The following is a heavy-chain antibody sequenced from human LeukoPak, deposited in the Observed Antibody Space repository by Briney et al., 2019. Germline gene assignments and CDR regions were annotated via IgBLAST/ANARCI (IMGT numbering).Heavy chain of an antibody. J-gene: IGHJ6*02. CDR2: ISTSSSII. CDR3: AKDREYSGSYRPGPTRCYYCIGG. V-gene: IGHV3-48*03. D-gene: IGHD1-26*01. Sequence: RESYISTSSSIIYYADSVKGRFTISRDNSKNTLHLQMNSLRAEDTAVFYCAKDREYSGSYRPGPTRCYYCIGGWGQGTTVTGS.